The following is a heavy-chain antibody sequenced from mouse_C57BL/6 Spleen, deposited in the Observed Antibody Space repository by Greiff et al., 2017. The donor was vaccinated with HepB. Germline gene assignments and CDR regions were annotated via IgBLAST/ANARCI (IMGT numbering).Heavy chain of an antibody. CDR2: IDPSDSYT. Sequence: VQLQQPGAELVMPGASVKLSCKASGYTFTSYWMHWVKQRPGQGLEWIGEIDPSDSYTNYNQKFKGKSTLTVDKSSSTAYMQLSSLTSEDSAVYYCARVPYDPRYFDVWGTGTTVTVSS. J-gene: IGHJ1*03. D-gene: IGHD2-3*01. CDR3: ARVPYDPRYFDV. V-gene: IGHV1-69*01. CDR1: GYTFTSYW.